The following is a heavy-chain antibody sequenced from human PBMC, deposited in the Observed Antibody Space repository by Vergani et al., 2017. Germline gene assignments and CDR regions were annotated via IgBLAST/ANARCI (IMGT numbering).Heavy chain of an antibody. CDR1: GYSFTSYW. D-gene: IGHD3-22*01. J-gene: IGHJ6*02. CDR2: IYPGDSDT. V-gene: IGHV5-51*01. CDR3: ARHVGTYYYDSSGYHYYYYGMDV. Sequence: EVQLVQSGAEVKKPGESLKISCKGSGYSFTSYWIGWVRQMPGKGLEWMGIIYPGDSDTRYSPSFQGQVTISADKSISTAYLPWSSLKASDTAMYYCARHVGTYYYDSSGYHYYYYGMDVWGQGTTVTVYS.